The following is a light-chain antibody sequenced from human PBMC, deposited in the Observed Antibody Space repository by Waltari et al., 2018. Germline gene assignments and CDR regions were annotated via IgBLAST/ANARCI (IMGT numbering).Light chain of an antibody. CDR3: QAGDNSTVV. J-gene: IGLJ2*01. Sequence: SSELTQPPSVSVSPGQTASIPCPGDKLGDKHAWWYQQKPGQSPVLVIYQDDKRPSGIPERFSCSNSWDTATLTIGGSQATDEAEYFCQAGDNSTVVFGGGTTLTVL. CDR1: KLGDKH. CDR2: QDD. V-gene: IGLV3-1*01.